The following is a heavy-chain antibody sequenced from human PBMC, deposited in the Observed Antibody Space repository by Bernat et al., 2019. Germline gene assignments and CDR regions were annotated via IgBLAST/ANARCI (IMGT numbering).Heavy chain of an antibody. Sequence: VQLVESGGGLVQPGRSLRLSCAASGFTFDDYAMHWVRQAPGKGLEWVSGISWNSGSIGYADSVKGRFTISRDNAKNSLYLQMNSLRAEDTALYYCAKAPRYGDYVPHYWYFDLWGRGTLVTVSS. CDR1: GFTFDDYA. J-gene: IGHJ2*01. D-gene: IGHD4-17*01. V-gene: IGHV3-9*01. CDR3: AKAPRYGDYVPHYWYFDL. CDR2: ISWNSGSI.